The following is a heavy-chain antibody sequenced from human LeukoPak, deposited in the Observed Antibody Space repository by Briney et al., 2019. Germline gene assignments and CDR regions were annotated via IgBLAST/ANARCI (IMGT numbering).Heavy chain of an antibody. J-gene: IGHJ5*02. V-gene: IGHV3-23*01. CDR2: ISGSGGST. D-gene: IGHD6-13*01. CDR3: ARDRYSSSWYLSWFDP. Sequence: SGGSLRLSCAASGFTFSSYAMSWVRQAPGKGLEWVSAISGSGGSTYYADSVKGRFTISRDNAKNSLYLQMNSLRAEDTAVYYCARDRYSSSWYLSWFDPWGQGTLVTVSS. CDR1: GFTFSSYA.